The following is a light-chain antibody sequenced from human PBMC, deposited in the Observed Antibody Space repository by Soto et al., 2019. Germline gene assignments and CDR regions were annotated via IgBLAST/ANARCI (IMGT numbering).Light chain of an antibody. CDR2: AAS. CDR1: QSVSSSY. Sequence: EIVLTQSPGTLSLSPGERATLSCRASQSVSSSYLAWYQQKPGQAPRLLIYAASTLQSGVPSRFSGSGSGRDFTLTISSLQSEDFAVYFCQQYNDWPITFGQGTRLEIK. CDR3: QQYNDWPIT. J-gene: IGKJ5*01. V-gene: IGKV3-15*01.